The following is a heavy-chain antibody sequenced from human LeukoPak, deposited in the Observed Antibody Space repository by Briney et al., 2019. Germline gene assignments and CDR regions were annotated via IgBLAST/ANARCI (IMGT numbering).Heavy chain of an antibody. V-gene: IGHV3-74*01. J-gene: IGHJ3*02. Sequence: GRSLRLSCAASGFTFSSYWMHWVRQAPGKGLVWVSRINSDGSSTSYADSVKGRFTISRDNAKNTLYLQMNSLRAEDTAVYYCAIIVVVPAAEAGRAFDIWGQGTMVTVSS. CDR3: AIIVVVPAAEAGRAFDI. CDR2: INSDGSST. D-gene: IGHD2-2*01. CDR1: GFTFSSYW.